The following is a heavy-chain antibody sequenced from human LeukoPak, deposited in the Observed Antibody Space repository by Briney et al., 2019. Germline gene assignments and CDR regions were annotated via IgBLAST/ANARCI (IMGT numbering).Heavy chain of an antibody. Sequence: GGSLRLSCAASGLTVSSNYMSWVRQAPGKGLEWVAVISYDGSNKYYADSVKGRFTISRDNSKNTLYLQMNSLRAEDTAVYYCAKDGVGGSGYYFNNWFDPWGQGTLVTVSS. CDR3: AKDGVGGSGYYFNNWFDP. J-gene: IGHJ5*02. D-gene: IGHD3-22*01. CDR2: ISYDGSNK. CDR1: GLTVSSNY. V-gene: IGHV3-30*18.